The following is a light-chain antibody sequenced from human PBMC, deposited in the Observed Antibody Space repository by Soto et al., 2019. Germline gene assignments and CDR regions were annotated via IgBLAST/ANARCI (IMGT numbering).Light chain of an antibody. Sequence: EIVLTQSPATLSVSPGERATLSCRATETISTNLAWFQRKPGQPPRLLSYGSYTRATGAPDRFSGSGSGTEFTLIISSLQSEDVAHYYGQQYSNWPPAITFGQGTRLEIK. CDR1: ETISTN. CDR2: GSY. J-gene: IGKJ5*01. CDR3: QQYSNWPPAIT. V-gene: IGKV3-15*01.